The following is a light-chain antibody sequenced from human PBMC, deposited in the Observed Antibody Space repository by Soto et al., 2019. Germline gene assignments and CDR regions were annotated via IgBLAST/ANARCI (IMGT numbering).Light chain of an antibody. J-gene: IGKJ3*01. V-gene: IGKV3-20*01. CDR3: QHYDSSPSFT. CDR2: GTF. CDR1: QSVNSDY. Sequence: EIVLTQSPGTLSLSPGERATLSYRASQSVNSDYLAWYQQRPGQAPRLLIYGTFNRPTGIPDRFSGTRSGTGFTLTISRLEPEDFAVYYCQHYDSSPSFTFGPGTKVDIK.